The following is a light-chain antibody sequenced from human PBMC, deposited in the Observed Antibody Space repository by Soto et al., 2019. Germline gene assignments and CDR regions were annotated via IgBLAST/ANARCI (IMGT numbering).Light chain of an antibody. Sequence: DIVVTQTPLSLPVTLGQPASISCNSSQGLVHSDGNTYLSWLQQRPGQPPRLLIYQISNRFSGVPERFSGRGAGTVFTLKISRVEAGDVGVYFCMQGTQLRTFGRGTKLEIK. CDR1: QGLVHSDGNTY. CDR3: MQGTQLRT. J-gene: IGKJ2*01. CDR2: QIS. V-gene: IGKV2-24*01.